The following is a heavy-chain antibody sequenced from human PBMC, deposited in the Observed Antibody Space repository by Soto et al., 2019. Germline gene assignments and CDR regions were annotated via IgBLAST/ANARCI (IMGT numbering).Heavy chain of an antibody. Sequence: QVQLVQSGAEVKKPGASVKVSCKASGYTFTSYDINWVRQATGQGLEWMGWMNPNSGNTGYAQKFQGRVTMTRNTSISTAYIELSSLRSEDTPVYYCARERTGTTSMDVWGQGTTVTVSS. CDR1: GYTFTSYD. V-gene: IGHV1-8*01. J-gene: IGHJ6*02. CDR3: ARERTGTTSMDV. D-gene: IGHD1-1*01. CDR2: MNPNSGNT.